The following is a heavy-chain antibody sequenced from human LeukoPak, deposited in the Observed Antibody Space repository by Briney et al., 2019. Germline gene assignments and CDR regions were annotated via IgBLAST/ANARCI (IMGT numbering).Heavy chain of an antibody. D-gene: IGHD3-22*01. J-gene: IGHJ4*02. CDR1: GFTFSSYS. CDR3: ARGGDSVSSGYYY. V-gene: IGHV3-21*01. Sequence: GGSLRLSCAASGFTFSSYSMNWVRQAPGKGLEWVSSISSSSSYIYYADSVKGRFTISRDNAKNSLYLQMNSLRAEDTAVYYCARGGDSVSSGYYYWGQGTLVTVSS. CDR2: ISSSSSYI.